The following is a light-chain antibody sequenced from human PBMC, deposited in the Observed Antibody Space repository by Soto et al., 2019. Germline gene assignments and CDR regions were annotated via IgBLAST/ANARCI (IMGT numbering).Light chain of an antibody. V-gene: IGLV2-14*01. CDR3: SSYTTRSTWV. CDR2: EVT. Sequence: QSALTQPASVSGSPGQSSTISCTGTSSDVGGYNYVSWYQQRPGKAPKLMIYEVTNRPSGVSNRFSGSKSGNTASLTISGLQAEDEADYYCSSYTTRSTWVFGGGTQLTVL. CDR1: SSDVGGYNY. J-gene: IGLJ7*01.